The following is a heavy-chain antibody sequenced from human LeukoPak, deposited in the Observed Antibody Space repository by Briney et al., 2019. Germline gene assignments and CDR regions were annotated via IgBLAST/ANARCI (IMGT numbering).Heavy chain of an antibody. Sequence: PGGSLRLSCAAPGFTFSSNGMNWVRQAPGKGLEWVSSISSSSSYIYYADSVKGRFTISRDNAKNSLYLQMNSLRAEDTAVYYCARADWDTAMIDYWGQGTLVTVSS. CDR2: ISSSSSYI. D-gene: IGHD5-18*01. J-gene: IGHJ4*02. CDR1: GFTFSSNG. CDR3: ARADWDTAMIDY. V-gene: IGHV3-21*01.